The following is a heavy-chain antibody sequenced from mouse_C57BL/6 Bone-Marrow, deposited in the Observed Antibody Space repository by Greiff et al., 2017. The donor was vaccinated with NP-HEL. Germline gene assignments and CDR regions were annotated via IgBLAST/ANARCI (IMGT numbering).Heavy chain of an antibody. CDR3: TGAGWLLYYFDY. Sequence: EVQLVESGGGLVQPGGSMKLSCVASGFTFSNYWMNWVRQSPEKGLEWVAQIRLKSDNYATHYAESVKGRFTISRDDSKSSVYLQMNNLRAEDTGIYYCTGAGWLLYYFDYWGQGTTLTVSS. CDR2: IRLKSDNYAT. V-gene: IGHV6-3*01. J-gene: IGHJ2*01. D-gene: IGHD2-3*01. CDR1: GFTFSNYW.